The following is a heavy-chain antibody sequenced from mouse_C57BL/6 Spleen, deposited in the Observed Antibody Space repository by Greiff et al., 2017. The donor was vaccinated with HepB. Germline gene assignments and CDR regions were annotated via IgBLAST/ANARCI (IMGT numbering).Heavy chain of an antibody. CDR2: ICDGGSYT. J-gene: IGHJ3*01. CDR1: GFTFSSYA. Sequence: EVKLVVSGGGLVKPGGSLKLSCAASGFTFSSYAMSWVRQTPGKRLEWVATICDGGSYTYYPDNVKGRFTISRDNAKNNLYLQMSHLKSEDTAMYYCARDGYYGFSWFAYWGQGTLVTVSA. D-gene: IGHD2-3*01. CDR3: ARDGYYGFSWFAY. V-gene: IGHV5-4*01.